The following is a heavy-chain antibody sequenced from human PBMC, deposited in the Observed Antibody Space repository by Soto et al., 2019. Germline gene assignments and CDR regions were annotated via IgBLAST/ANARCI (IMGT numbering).Heavy chain of an antibody. V-gene: IGHV4-4*02. CDR1: GASVASDEW. CDR2: MHHSGNT. J-gene: IGHJ3*01. CDR3: ARDHESSDNTWAFDF. Sequence: QVQLQESGPGLVKPSETLSLTCAVSGASVASDEWWNWVRQPPGKGLEWIGEMHHSGNTNYNPSLPTRVTIAIDKSKNPFSLKLTSLTAAATAVYYCARDHESSDNTWAFDFWGQGTVVTVSP. D-gene: IGHD3-22*01.